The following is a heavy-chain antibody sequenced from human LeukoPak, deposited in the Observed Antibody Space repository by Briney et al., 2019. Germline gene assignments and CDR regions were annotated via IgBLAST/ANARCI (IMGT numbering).Heavy chain of an antibody. CDR2: INPNSGGT. J-gene: IGHJ4*02. CDR1: GYTFTSYG. D-gene: IGHD3-22*01. CDR3: ARVPVDTRTHYYDSSGYFDY. V-gene: IGHV1-2*02. Sequence: ASVKVSCKASGYTFTSYGISWVRQAPGQGLEWMGWINPNSGGTNYAQKFQGRVTMTRDTSISTAYMELSRLRSDDTAVYYCARVPVDTRTHYYDSSGYFDYWGQGTLVTVSS.